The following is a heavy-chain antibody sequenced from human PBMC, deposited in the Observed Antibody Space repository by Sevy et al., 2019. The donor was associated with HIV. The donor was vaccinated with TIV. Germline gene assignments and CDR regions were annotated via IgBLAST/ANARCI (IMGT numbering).Heavy chain of an antibody. J-gene: IGHJ4*02. CDR1: GFNFASYW. V-gene: IGHV3-74*01. Sequence: GGSLRLSCAASGFNFASYWMHWVRQSPGKGLVWVSRINSDGTTTKYADPVRGRFTMSRDNAKSTLFLQINSLRPEDTAVYYCARGGILYFGAIDNWGQGTLVTVSS. D-gene: IGHD3-10*01. CDR3: ARGGILYFGAIDN. CDR2: INSDGTTT.